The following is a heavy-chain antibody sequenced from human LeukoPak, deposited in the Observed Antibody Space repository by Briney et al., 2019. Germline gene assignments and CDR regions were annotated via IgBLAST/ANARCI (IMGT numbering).Heavy chain of an antibody. Sequence: TLSLTCTVXGGSISSGGYYWSWIRQHPGKGLEWIGYIYYSGSTYYNPSLKSRVTISVDTSKNQFSLKLSSVTAADTAVYYCARVDTAYYYDSSGYYFDYWGQGTLVTVSS. CDR2: IYYSGST. V-gene: IGHV4-31*03. CDR3: ARVDTAYYYDSSGYYFDY. J-gene: IGHJ4*02. D-gene: IGHD3-22*01. CDR1: GGSISSGGYY.